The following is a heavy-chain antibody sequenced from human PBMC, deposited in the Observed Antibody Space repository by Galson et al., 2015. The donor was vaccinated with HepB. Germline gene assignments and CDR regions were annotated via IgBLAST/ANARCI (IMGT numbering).Heavy chain of an antibody. CDR1: GFTVSGTY. J-gene: IGHJ3*01. D-gene: IGHD1-14*01. CDR2: IESGDKK. V-gene: IGHV3-66*01. CDR3: AVSGTPGGFDF. Sequence: LRLSCAAPGFTVSGTYMIWVRQAPGKGLECVSLIESGDKKYYIDSVKGRFTISRDNSLNTMSLQLNSLRAEDSGVYYCAVSGTPGGFDFWGQGTMVTVSS.